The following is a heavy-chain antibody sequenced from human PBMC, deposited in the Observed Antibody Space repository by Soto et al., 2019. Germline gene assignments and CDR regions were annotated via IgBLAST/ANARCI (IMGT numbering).Heavy chain of an antibody. CDR2: IYHSGST. V-gene: IGHV4-30-2*01. CDR3: ARYTTPFSGWYSGNWFDP. J-gene: IGHJ5*02. Sequence: SETLSLTCAVSGGSISSGGYSWSWIRQPPGKGLEWIGYIYHSGSTYYNPSLKSRVTISVDRSKNQFSLKLSSVTAADTAVYYCARYTTPFSGWYSGNWFDPWGQGTLVTVSS. CDR1: GGSISSGGYS. D-gene: IGHD6-19*01.